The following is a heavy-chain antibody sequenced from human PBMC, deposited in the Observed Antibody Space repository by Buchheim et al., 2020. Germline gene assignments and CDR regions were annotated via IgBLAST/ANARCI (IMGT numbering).Heavy chain of an antibody. D-gene: IGHD2-2*01. V-gene: IGHV3-7*01. CDR3: ARPGREVPAAMPYYYGMDV. J-gene: IGHJ6*02. CDR2: IKQDGSEK. Sequence: EVQLVESGGGLVQPGGSLRLSCAASGFTFSSYWMSWVRQAPGKGLEWVANIKQDGSEKYYVDSVKGRFTISRDNAKNSLYLQMNSLRAEDTAVYYCARPGREVPAAMPYYYGMDVWGQGTT. CDR1: GFTFSSYW.